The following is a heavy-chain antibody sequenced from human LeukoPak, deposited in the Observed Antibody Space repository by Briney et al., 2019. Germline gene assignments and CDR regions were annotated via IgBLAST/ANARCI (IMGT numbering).Heavy chain of an antibody. J-gene: IGHJ5*02. D-gene: IGHD2-21*02. V-gene: IGHV3-66*01. Sequence: GGSLRLSCEASGFGVSSNYINWVRQAPGKGLEWVSVIYRGEKTYYADSVKGRFNISRDSSKNTVFLQMNSLRAEDTAIYYCARSDGGVLYCGEDCYLDPWGQGTLVTVSS. CDR3: ARSDGGVLYCGEDCYLDP. CDR2: IYRGEKT. CDR1: GFGVSSNY.